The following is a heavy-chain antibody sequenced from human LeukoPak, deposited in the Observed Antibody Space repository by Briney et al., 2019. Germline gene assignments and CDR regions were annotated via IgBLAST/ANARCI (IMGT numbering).Heavy chain of an antibody. J-gene: IGHJ6*01. CDR2: INPNSGGT. CDR1: GYTFTVYY. D-gene: IGHD6-13*01. Sequence: ASVKVSCKASGYTFTVYYMHWVRHAPGQGLEWMGWINPNSGGTNYAQKFQGRATMTRETSIRTASMELSRLRSEDTAVYYCPRRFYPGYSSSWYSYYYYSYGMDVCRQASTVT. V-gene: IGHV1-2*02. CDR3: PRRFYPGYSSSWYSYYYYSYGMDV.